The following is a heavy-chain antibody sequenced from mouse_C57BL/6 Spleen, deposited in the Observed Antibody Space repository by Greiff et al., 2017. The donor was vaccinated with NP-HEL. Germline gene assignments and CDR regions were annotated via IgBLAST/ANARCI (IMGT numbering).Heavy chain of an antibody. J-gene: IGHJ4*01. CDR1: GYTFTSYW. CDR3: ARGGTGTDYAMDY. D-gene: IGHD4-1*01. Sequence: QVQLQQSGAELVMPGASVKLSCKASGYTFTSYWMHWVKQRPGQGLEWIGEIDPYDSYTNYNQKFKGKSTLTVDKSSSTAYMQLSSLTSEDSAVYYCARGGTGTDYAMDYWGQGTSVTVSS. CDR2: IDPYDSYT. V-gene: IGHV1-69*01.